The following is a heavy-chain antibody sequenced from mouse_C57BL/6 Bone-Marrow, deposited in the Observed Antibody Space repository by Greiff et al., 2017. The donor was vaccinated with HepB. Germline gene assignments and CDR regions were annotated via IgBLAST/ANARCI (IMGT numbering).Heavy chain of an antibody. V-gene: IGHV3-6*01. J-gene: IGHJ2*01. CDR2: ISYDGSN. Sequence: EVHLVESGPGLVKPSQSLSLTCSVTGYSITSGYYWNWIRQFPGNKLEWMGYISYDGSNNYNPSLKNRISITRDTSKNQFFLKLNSVTTEDTATYYCARPYYDYDSYYFDYWGQGTTLTVSS. CDR1: GYSITSGYY. D-gene: IGHD2-4*01. CDR3: ARPYYDYDSYYFDY.